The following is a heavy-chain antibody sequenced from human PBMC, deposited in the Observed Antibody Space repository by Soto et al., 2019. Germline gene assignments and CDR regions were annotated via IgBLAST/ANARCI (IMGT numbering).Heavy chain of an antibody. J-gene: IGHJ4*02. D-gene: IGHD3-10*01. CDR1: GGSISATVYY. CDR3: ARHRGSPRYFGY. CDR2: ISYSGRT. Sequence: PSETLSLTCTVSGGSISATVYYWGWIRQPPGKGLEWIGSISYSGRTYYNPSLKSRATISADTSRNQFSLKLSSVTAADTAVYYCARHRGSPRYFGYWGQGTLVTVSS. V-gene: IGHV4-39*01.